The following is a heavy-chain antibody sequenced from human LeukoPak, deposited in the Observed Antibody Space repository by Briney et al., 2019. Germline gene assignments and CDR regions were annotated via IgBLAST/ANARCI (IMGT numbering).Heavy chain of an antibody. J-gene: IGHJ4*02. V-gene: IGHV3-23*01. CDR2: ISSSGDST. CDR1: GFSVSNNY. CDR3: AKRDGLVLADY. D-gene: IGHD3-3*01. Sequence: GGSLRLSCAVSGFSVSNNYMNWVRQAPGKGLEWVSGISSSGDSTYHADSVKGRFTISRDNSKNTLFLQMSSLRAEDTAVYYCAKRDGLVLADYWGQGTLVTVSS.